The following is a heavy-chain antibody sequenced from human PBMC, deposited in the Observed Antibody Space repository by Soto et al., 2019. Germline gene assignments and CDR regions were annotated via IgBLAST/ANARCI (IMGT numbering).Heavy chain of an antibody. CDR3: ATGFGSHEY. CDR1: GLTFSSSW. J-gene: IGHJ4*02. Sequence: EVQLVESGGGLVQPGGSLRLSCVVSGLTFSSSWMSWVRQAPGKGLEWVANIKEDRSEKYYVDSVKGRFTISRDNAKNSVYLQMNSLRVEDTAVYYCATGFGSHEYWGQGTLVTVSS. V-gene: IGHV3-7*01. CDR2: IKEDRSEK. D-gene: IGHD3-16*01.